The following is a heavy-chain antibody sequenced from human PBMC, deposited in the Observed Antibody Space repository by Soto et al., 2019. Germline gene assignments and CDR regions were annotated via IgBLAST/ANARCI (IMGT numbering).Heavy chain of an antibody. CDR3: AHKGGRGAGMDV. J-gene: IGHJ6*02. CDR1: GFSVSSSEVG. Sequence: QITLKESGPTLVKPTQTLTLTCTFSGFSVSSSEVGVGWIRQPAGKALEWLALMYWDGDKRYSPFLKGRLTITKDTSKNPVVLTRTNMDPVDTATYYCAHKGGRGAGMDVWGQGTTVTVSS. V-gene: IGHV2-5*02. D-gene: IGHD2-15*01. CDR2: MYWDGDK.